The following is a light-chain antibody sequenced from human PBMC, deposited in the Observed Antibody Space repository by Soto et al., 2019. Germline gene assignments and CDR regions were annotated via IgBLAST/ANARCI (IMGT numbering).Light chain of an antibody. CDR2: TAS. CDR3: QQASSFPPS. J-gene: IGKJ4*01. V-gene: IGKV1-12*01. Sequence: DLQMTQSPSSVSASVGDRVTITCRASHGIGSWLAWYQQKPGKAPNLLIYTASSLQSGVPSRFSGSGSGTDFTLTISSLQPEDFATYYCQQASSFPPSFGGGTKVEIK. CDR1: HGIGSW.